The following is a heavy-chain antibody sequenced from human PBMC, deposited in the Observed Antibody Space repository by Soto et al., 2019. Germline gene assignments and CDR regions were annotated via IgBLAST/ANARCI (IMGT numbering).Heavy chain of an antibody. D-gene: IGHD6-13*01. V-gene: IGHV1-69*06. J-gene: IGHJ6*02. CDR1: GGTFSSYA. CDR2: IIPIFGTA. Sequence: GASVKVSCKASGGTFSSYAISWVRQAPGQGLEWMGGIIPIFGTANYAQKFQGRVTITADKSTSTAYMELSSLRSEDTAVYYCARDPLTAAAGLDYYYYYGMDVWGQGTTVTVSS. CDR3: ARDPLTAAAGLDYYYYYGMDV.